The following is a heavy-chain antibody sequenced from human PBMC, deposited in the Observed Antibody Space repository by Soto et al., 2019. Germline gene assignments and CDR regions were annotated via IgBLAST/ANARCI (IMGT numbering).Heavy chain of an antibody. CDR1: GFTFSSYA. CDR3: EKDGQWLVGGGGHFDY. CDR2: ISGSGGST. D-gene: IGHD6-19*01. Sequence: EVQLLESGGGLVQPGGSLRLSCAASGFTFSSYAMSWVRQAPGKGLEWVSAISGSGGSTYYADSVKGRFTISRDNSKNTLYLQMNSLRADVTAVHYVEKDGQWLVGGGGHFDYWGQGTLVTVSS. V-gene: IGHV3-23*01. J-gene: IGHJ4*02.